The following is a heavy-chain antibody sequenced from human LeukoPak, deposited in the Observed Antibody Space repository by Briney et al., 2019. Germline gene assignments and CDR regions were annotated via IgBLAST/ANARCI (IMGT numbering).Heavy chain of an antibody. CDR3: ARDSATCTNGVCYYYFDY. CDR2: IYTSGST. J-gene: IGHJ4*02. Sequence: PSETLSLTCTVSGGSISSYYWSWTRQPAGKGLEWIGRIYTSGSTNYNPSLKSRVTMSVDTSKNQFSLKLSSVTAADTAVYYCARDSATCTNGVCYYYFDYWGQGTLVTVSS. CDR1: GGSISSYY. D-gene: IGHD2-8*01. V-gene: IGHV4-4*07.